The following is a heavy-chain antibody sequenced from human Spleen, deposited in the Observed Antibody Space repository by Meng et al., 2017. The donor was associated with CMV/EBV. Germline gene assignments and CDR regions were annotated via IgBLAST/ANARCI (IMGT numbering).Heavy chain of an antibody. CDR3: ARRETYDFWSGGGWFDP. J-gene: IGHJ5*02. D-gene: IGHD3-3*01. V-gene: IGHV4-34*01. CDR2: INHSGTT. CDR1: GGSFSSYD. Sequence: GGSFSSYDWGWIRQPPGKGLEWIGEINHSGTTNYNASLNSRVTISLDTSKNQFSLKLNSVTAADTAVYYCARRETYDFWSGGGWFDPWGQGTLVTVSS.